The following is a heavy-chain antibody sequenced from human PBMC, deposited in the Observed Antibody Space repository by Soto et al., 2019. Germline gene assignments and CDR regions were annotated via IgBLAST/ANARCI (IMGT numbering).Heavy chain of an antibody. CDR3: AIRGTGYSYGSSWFDP. Sequence: QVQLVQSGAEVKKPGSSVKVSCKASGGTFSSYAISWVRQAPGQGLEWMGGIIPIFGTANYAQKFQGRVTIAADESTSTAYMELSSLRSEDTAVYYCAIRGTGYSYGSSWFDPWGQGTLVTVSS. CDR1: GGTFSSYA. D-gene: IGHD5-18*01. V-gene: IGHV1-69*12. CDR2: IIPIFGTA. J-gene: IGHJ5*02.